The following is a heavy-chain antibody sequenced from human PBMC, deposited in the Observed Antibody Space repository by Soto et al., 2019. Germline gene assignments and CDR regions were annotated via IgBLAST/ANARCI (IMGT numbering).Heavy chain of an antibody. D-gene: IGHD4-4*01. V-gene: IGHV1-69*02. CDR2: IIPILGIA. CDR3: ARDSNYVLGAYYYYYMDV. J-gene: IGHJ6*03. Sequence: QVQLVQSGAEVQKPGSSVKVSCKASGGTFSSYTISWVRQAPGQGLEWVGRIIPILGIANYARKFQGRVTDTADKSTSTAYMKLSSLRSEDTAVYYCARDSNYVLGAYYYYYMDVWGKGTTVTVSS. CDR1: GGTFSSYT.